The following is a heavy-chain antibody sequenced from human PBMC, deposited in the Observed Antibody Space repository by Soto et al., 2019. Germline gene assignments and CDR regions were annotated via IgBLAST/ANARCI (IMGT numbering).Heavy chain of an antibody. CDR3: ATDLKTGTERGKFDY. D-gene: IGHD1-1*01. V-gene: IGHV3-15*01. J-gene: IGHJ4*02. Sequence: EVQLVESGGGLVKPGGSLRLSCAASRFTFNNAWMSWVRQAPGKGLEWVGRIKSNTDGGTVDYAAPVNGRFTISRDDSKNTVYLQMNSLKTEDTAVYYCATDLKTGTERGKFDYWGQGTLVTVSS. CDR1: RFTFNNAW. CDR2: IKSNTDGGTV.